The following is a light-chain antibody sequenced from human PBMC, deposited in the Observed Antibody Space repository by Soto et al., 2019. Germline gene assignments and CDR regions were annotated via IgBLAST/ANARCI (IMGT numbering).Light chain of an antibody. CDR3: QHTRT. CDR2: DAS. V-gene: IGKV1-5*01. CDR1: QNINNW. J-gene: IGKJ1*01. Sequence: DIQMTQSPSTLSAPVRDGVAITRRASQNINNWVAWYQQKPGKAPKFLIYDASTLQRGVPSRFSGSGFGTEFSLTISSLQPDDFGSYYCQHTRTCGQGTKVDIK.